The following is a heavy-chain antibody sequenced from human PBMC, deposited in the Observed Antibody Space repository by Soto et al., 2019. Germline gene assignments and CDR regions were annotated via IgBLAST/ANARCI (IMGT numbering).Heavy chain of an antibody. Sequence: EVQLVASAGGLVQPGGSLKLSCTVSGFTLSSCEMNWVRQAPGKGLEWVSYINSDGVTIYADSVKGRFTISRDNAQNSLFLQMNSLRAEDTALYYCARDKGERVAYGMDVWGQGTTVTVSS. D-gene: IGHD3-16*01. J-gene: IGHJ6*02. CDR1: GFTLSSCE. CDR3: ARDKGERVAYGMDV. V-gene: IGHV3-48*03. CDR2: INSDGVTI.